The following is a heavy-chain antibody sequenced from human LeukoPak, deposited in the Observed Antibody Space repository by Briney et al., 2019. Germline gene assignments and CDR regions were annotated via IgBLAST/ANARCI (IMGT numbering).Heavy chain of an antibody. CDR2: INHSGST. Sequence: SETLSLTCSVSGGSISPYYWSWVRQPPGKGLEWIGEINHSGSTNYNPSLKSRVTISVDTSKNQFSLKLSSVTAADTAVYYCALVATILDDAFDIWGQGTMVTVSS. J-gene: IGHJ3*02. D-gene: IGHD5-12*01. CDR3: ALVATILDDAFDI. V-gene: IGHV4-34*01. CDR1: GGSISPYY.